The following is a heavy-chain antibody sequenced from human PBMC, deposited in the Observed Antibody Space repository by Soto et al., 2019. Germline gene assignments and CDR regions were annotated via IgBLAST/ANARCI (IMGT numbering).Heavy chain of an antibody. J-gene: IGHJ6*02. CDR2: IYSSGST. V-gene: IGHV4-61*01. CDR1: GGFVSSDTHY. CDR3: ARFVRSCSGTTCYTRADV. D-gene: IGHD2-2*02. Sequence: PSETLSLTCTVSGGFVSSDTHYWIWIRQPPGKRLEWIGFIYSSGSTNYNPSLKSRVTMSVDTSKNQFSLKLRSVIVADTAVYHCARFVRSCSGTTCYTRADVWGQGTTVTVSS.